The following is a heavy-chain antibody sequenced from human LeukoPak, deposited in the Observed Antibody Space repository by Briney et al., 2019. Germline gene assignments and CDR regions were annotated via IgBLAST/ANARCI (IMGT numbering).Heavy chain of an antibody. CDR1: GFTFSSYA. CDR2: ISGSGGST. J-gene: IGHJ4*02. CDR3: AKGPGYYFDY. V-gene: IGHV3-23*01. D-gene: IGHD1-14*01. Sequence: GGSLRLSCAASGFTFSSYAMSWVRQAPGKGLEWVLVISGSGGSTYYEDSVKGRFTISRDNSKNTVYLHMNSLRAEDTAVYYCAKGPGYYFDYWGQGTLVTVSS.